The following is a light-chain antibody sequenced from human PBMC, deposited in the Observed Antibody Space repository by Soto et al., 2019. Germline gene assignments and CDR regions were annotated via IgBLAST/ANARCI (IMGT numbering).Light chain of an antibody. V-gene: IGKV1-39*01. CDR1: QSMSSY. CDR3: QQSDSTPWT. Sequence: DIQMTQSPSSLSASVGDRVTITCRARQSMSSYLNWYQQKPGKATKLLIYAASSLQSGVPSRFSGSGSGTDFTLTISSLQPEDFSTYYCQQSDSTPWTFGQGTKVEIK. J-gene: IGKJ1*01. CDR2: AAS.